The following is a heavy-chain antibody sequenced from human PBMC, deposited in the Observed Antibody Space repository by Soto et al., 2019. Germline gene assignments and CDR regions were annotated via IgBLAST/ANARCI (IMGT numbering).Heavy chain of an antibody. CDR3: VRGRGTYIDCFDY. CDR2: TYFRSKWFN. Sequence: SQTLSLTCVISGDSVSNTSVAWNWIRQSPSRGLEWLGRTYFRSKWFNDYAVSVQNRMTITPDTSRNQFSLQLNSVTPEDTAVYYCVRGRGTYIDCFDYWGQGILVTVSS. V-gene: IGHV6-1*01. D-gene: IGHD3-10*01. CDR1: GDSVSNTSVA. J-gene: IGHJ4*02.